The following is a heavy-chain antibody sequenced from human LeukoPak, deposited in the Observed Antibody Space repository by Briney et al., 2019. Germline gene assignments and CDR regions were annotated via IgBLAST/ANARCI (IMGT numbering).Heavy chain of an antibody. Sequence: GGSLRLSCAASEFTFSSYSMHWVRQAPGKGLEWVTVISYDGTNKYYADSVKGRFTISRDNSKSMVYLQMNSLRAEDTAVYYCARDQYSGHWYYALDIWGQGTMVTVSS. CDR2: ISYDGTNK. CDR1: EFTFSSYS. J-gene: IGHJ3*02. D-gene: IGHD6-19*01. V-gene: IGHV3-30-3*01. CDR3: ARDQYSGHWYYALDI.